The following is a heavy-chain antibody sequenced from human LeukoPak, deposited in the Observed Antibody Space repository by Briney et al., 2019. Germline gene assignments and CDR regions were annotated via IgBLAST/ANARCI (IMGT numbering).Heavy chain of an antibody. Sequence: ASVKVSCKASGYTFTSYYMHWVRQAPGQGLEWMGIINPSGGSTSYAQKFRGRVTMTRDTSTSTVYMELSSLRSEDTAVYYCARDLRDYYYMDVWGKGTTVTVSS. CDR2: INPSGGST. CDR3: ARDLRDYYYMDV. CDR1: GYTFTSYY. J-gene: IGHJ6*03. V-gene: IGHV1-46*01.